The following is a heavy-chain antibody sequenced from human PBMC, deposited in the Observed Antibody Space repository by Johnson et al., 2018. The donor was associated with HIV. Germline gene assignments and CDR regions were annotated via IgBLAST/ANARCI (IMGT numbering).Heavy chain of an antibody. CDR1: GFTFSDYY. J-gene: IGHJ3*02. D-gene: IGHD4-11*01. V-gene: IGHV3-11*04. CDR2: ISSSGSTI. Sequence: QVQLVESGGGLVKPGGSLRLSCAASGFTFSDYYMSWIRQAPGKGLEWVSYISSSGSTIYYADSVKGRFTISRDNAKNSLYLQMNSRRAEDTAVYYCARSRRWTGTVTRPLEAFDIWGQGTMVTVSS. CDR3: ARSRRWTGTVTRPLEAFDI.